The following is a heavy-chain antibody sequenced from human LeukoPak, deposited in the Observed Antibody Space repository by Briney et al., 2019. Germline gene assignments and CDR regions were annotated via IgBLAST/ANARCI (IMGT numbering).Heavy chain of an antibody. CDR1: GYSINSGYH. CDR3: ARHRAVAGKDNWFDP. J-gene: IGHJ5*02. D-gene: IGHD6-19*01. CDR2: VSHSGNI. V-gene: IGHV4-38-2*02. Sequence: PSETLSLTCTVSGYSINSGYHWGWIRQPPGKGLEWVVSVSHSGNIDDNPSLKSRVTMLVDSSKNQFSLKLSSVTAADTAVYYCARHRAVAGKDNWFDPWGQGTLVTVSS.